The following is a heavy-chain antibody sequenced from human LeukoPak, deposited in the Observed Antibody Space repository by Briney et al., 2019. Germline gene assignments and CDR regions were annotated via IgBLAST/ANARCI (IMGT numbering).Heavy chain of an antibody. CDR2: INPNSGGT. V-gene: IGHV1-2*02. Sequence: ASVKVSCKASGYTFTGYYMHWVRQAPGQGLEWMGWINPNSGGTNYAQKFQGRVTMTRDTSNSTAYMELSRLRSDDTAVYYCARSRRSYSSGWFNANDYWGQGTLVTVSS. CDR3: ARSRRSYSSGWFNANDY. J-gene: IGHJ4*02. D-gene: IGHD6-19*01. CDR1: GYTFTGYY.